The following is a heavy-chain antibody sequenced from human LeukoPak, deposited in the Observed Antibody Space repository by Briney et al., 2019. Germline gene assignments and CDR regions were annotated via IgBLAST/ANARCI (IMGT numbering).Heavy chain of an antibody. CDR3: APILAYYYDSSGYARKINWFDP. D-gene: IGHD3-22*01. CDR2: IYWYDDK. J-gene: IGHJ5*02. CDR1: GFSLSTSEVG. Sequence: SGPTLVKPTQTLTLTCTFSGFSLSTSEVGVGRIRQPPGKALEWLALIYWYDDKRYSPSLESRLTITKDTSKNQVVLTMTNMDPVDTATYYCAPILAYYYDSSGYARKINWFDPWGQGTLVTVSS. V-gene: IGHV2-5*01.